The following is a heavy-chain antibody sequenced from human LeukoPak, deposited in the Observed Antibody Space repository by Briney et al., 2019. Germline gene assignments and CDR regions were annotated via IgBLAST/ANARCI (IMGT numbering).Heavy chain of an antibody. CDR3: ARGLGSSASLGDF. CDR2: ISYDGSNK. CDR1: GFTFSSYW. V-gene: IGHV3-30*09. J-gene: IGHJ4*02. D-gene: IGHD2-2*01. Sequence: GGSLRLSCAASGFTFSSYWMSWVRQAPGKGLEWVAVISYDGSNKYYADSVKGRFAISRDNSKNTLYLQMNSLRAEDTAVYYCARGLGSSASLGDFWGQGTLVTVSS.